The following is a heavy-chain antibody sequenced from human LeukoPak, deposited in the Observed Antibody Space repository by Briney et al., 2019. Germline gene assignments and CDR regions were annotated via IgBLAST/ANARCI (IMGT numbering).Heavy chain of an antibody. CDR3: ARDGGPPDYVWGTFRPTNSFDP. D-gene: IGHD3-16*02. J-gene: IGHJ5*02. Sequence: AGGSLRLSCEASGISFRNYGMHWVRQAPGKGLEWVAVISFDGSSTVYADSVNGRFTISRDNFKNTLYLQMNSLRVDDTAVYYCARDGGPPDYVWGTFRPTNSFDPWGQGTQVTVSS. CDR2: ISFDGSST. V-gene: IGHV3-30*03. CDR1: GISFRNYG.